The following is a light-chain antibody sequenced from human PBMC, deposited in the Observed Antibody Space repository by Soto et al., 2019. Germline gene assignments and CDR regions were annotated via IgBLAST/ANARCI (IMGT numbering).Light chain of an antibody. CDR2: DAS. Sequence: IQITHAPSTLAASLGDRVTITCRASQSINNWLAWYQQKPGKAPKFLIYDASNLESGVPSRFSGSASGTEFTLTISSLQPDDFATYYCQQYDNYPLTFGGGTKVDIK. J-gene: IGKJ4*01. V-gene: IGKV1-5*01. CDR1: QSINNW. CDR3: QQYDNYPLT.